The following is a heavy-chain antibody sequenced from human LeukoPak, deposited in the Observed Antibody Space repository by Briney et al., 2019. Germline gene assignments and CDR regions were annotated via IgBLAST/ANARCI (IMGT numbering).Heavy chain of an antibody. CDR2: IYHSGRA. D-gene: IGHD2-2*01. J-gene: IGHJ5*02. V-gene: IGHV4-38-2*02. CDR1: GYSISSGYQ. CDR3: ARDPRWLTPDCTSTSCYENYFDP. Sequence: SETLSLTCGVSGYSISSGYQWAWIRQSPGKGLAWIGSIYHSGRAPHNPSLKSRVTISVETSKNQFSLNMYSVTAADTAVYYCARDPRWLTPDCTSTSCYENYFDPWGQGTLVTVCS.